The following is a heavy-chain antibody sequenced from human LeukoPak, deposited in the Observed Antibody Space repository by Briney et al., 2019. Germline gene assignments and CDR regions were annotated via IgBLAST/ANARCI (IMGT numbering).Heavy chain of an antibody. CDR3: ARGLGTVTTLNYYVAD. CDR2: ISAYNGNT. CDR1: GYTFTSYG. Sequence: ASVKVSCKASGYTFTSYGISWVRQAPGQGLEWMGWISAYNGNTNYARKFQGRVTMTRDTSISTAYMEVSRLRSDDTTVYYCARGLGTVTTLNYYVADWGQGTLVTVSS. J-gene: IGHJ4*02. V-gene: IGHV1-18*01. D-gene: IGHD4-17*01.